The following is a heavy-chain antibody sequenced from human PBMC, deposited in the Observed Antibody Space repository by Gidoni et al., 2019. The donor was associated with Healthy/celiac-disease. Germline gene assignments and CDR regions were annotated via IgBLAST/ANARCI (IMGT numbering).Heavy chain of an antibody. Sequence: LQLQESGPGLVMPSVTLSLTCTVPGGSISSSSYYWGWIRQHPGKGLEWIGSIYYSGSTYYNPSLKSRVTISVDTSKNQFSLKLSSVTAADTAVYYCARVRGGGDWFDPWGQGTLVTVSS. D-gene: IGHD2-21*01. CDR1: GGSISSSSYY. J-gene: IGHJ5*02. CDR3: ARVRGGGDWFDP. CDR2: IYYSGST. V-gene: IGHV4-39*07.